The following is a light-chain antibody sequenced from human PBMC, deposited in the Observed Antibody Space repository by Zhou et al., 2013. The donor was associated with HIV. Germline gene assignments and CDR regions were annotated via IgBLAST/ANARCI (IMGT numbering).Light chain of an antibody. CDR2: GAS. Sequence: ETVLTQSPGTLSLSPGERATLSCRASQSVSNNFLAWYQQKPGQAPRLLIYGASSRVTGIPDRFSGSGSGTDFTLTITRLEPEDSAVYHCQQYGSSPWTFGQGTKVEIK. CDR3: QQYGSSPWT. CDR1: QSVSNNF. V-gene: IGKV3-20*01. J-gene: IGKJ1*01.